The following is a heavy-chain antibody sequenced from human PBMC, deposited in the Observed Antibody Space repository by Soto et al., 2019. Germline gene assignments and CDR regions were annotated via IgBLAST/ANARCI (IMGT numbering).Heavy chain of an antibody. CDR1: GFTFSSYG. CDR3: ARDVSGLNWFDP. Sequence: HPGGSLRLSCAASGFTFSSYGMHWVRQAPGKGLEWVAVISYDGSNKYYADSVKGRFTISRDNSKNTLYLQMNSLRAEDTAVYYCARDVSGLNWFDPWGQGT. V-gene: IGHV3-30*03. D-gene: IGHD5-12*01. J-gene: IGHJ5*02. CDR2: ISYDGSNK.